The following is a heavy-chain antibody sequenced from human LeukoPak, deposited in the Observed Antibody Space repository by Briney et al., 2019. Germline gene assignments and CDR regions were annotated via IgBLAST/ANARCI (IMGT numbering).Heavy chain of an antibody. Sequence: GGSLRLSCAASGFTFSSYWMHWVRQAPGKGLVWVSRINSDGSSTSYADSVKGRFTISRDNAKNTLYLQMNSLRAEDTAVYYCASNIVVVTAPDYWGQGTLVTVSS. D-gene: IGHD2-21*02. CDR3: ASNIVVVTAPDY. CDR1: GFTFSSYW. CDR2: INSDGSST. V-gene: IGHV3-74*01. J-gene: IGHJ4*02.